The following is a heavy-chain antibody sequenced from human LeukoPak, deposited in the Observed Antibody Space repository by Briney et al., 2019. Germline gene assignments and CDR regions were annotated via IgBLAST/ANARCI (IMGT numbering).Heavy chain of an antibody. CDR3: ATGQVVLHYFDY. V-gene: IGHV1-69*06. J-gene: IGHJ4*02. Sequence: VASVKVSCKASGGTFSSYAINWLRQAQGRGLEWMGGIIPLFGAPNYIQELQGRLTITADNSTTTVYMELTSLQSEDTAVYYCATGQVVLHYFDYWGQGTLVTVSS. CDR1: GGTFSSYA. D-gene: IGHD6-6*01. CDR2: IIPLFGAP.